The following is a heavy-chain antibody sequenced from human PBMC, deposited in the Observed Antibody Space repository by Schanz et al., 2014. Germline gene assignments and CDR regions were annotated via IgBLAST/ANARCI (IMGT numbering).Heavy chain of an antibody. Sequence: VQLVESGGGLVKPGGSLRLSCAASGFTFNSYAMTWVRQAPGKGLEWVAVISYDGSNKYYADSVKGRFTISRDNSKNTLYLQMNTLRAEDTAVYYCARDRGYCSGGSCLTFDYWGQGTLVTVSS. V-gene: IGHV3-30-3*01. J-gene: IGHJ4*02. CDR2: ISYDGSNK. D-gene: IGHD2-15*01. CDR1: GFTFNSYA. CDR3: ARDRGYCSGGSCLTFDY.